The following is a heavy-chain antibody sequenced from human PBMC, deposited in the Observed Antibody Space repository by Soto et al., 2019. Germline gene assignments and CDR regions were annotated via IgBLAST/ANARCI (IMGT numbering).Heavy chain of an antibody. V-gene: IGHV6-1*01. CDR3: AIVLVESTARTPYYYNGIDV. CDR1: GDSVSSNSAA. CDR2: TYYRSKWYN. D-gene: IGHD5-18*01. Sequence: SQTLSLTCAISGDSVSSNSAAWNWIRQSPSRGLEWLGRTYYRSKWYNDYAVSVNSRTTINPDTSKNQFSLPLNSVTPDDTAVYYCAIVLVESTARTPYYYNGIDVWGQGTTVTVSS. J-gene: IGHJ6*02.